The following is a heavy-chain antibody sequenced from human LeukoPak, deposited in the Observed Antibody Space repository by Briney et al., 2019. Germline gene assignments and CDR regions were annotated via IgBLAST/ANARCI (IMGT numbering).Heavy chain of an antibody. Sequence: GGSLRLSCAASGFMFRSSSMSWVRQVPGKGLEWVSTISASAGNIYYADSVKGRFTISRDNSKNTLFLQMNSLRAEDTAIYYCAKRPAAVRGVIPYVDYWGRGTLVTVSS. V-gene: IGHV3-23*01. CDR3: AKRPAAVRGVIPYVDY. D-gene: IGHD3-10*02. CDR2: ISASAGNI. J-gene: IGHJ4*02. CDR1: GFMFRSSS.